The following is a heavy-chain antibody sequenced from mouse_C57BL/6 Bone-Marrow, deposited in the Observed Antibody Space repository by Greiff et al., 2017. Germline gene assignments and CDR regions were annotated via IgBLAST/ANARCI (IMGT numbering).Heavy chain of an antibody. Sequence: VQLQQPGAELVKPGASVKLSCKASGYTFTSYWMHWVKQRPGQGLEWIGRLHPSDSDTNYNQKFKGKATLTVDKSSSTAYMQLSSLTSADSAVYCCAIGYYGANWGQGTLVTVSA. CDR1: GYTFTSYW. V-gene: IGHV1-74*01. J-gene: IGHJ3*01. CDR3: AIGYYGAN. CDR2: LHPSDSDT. D-gene: IGHD1-1*01.